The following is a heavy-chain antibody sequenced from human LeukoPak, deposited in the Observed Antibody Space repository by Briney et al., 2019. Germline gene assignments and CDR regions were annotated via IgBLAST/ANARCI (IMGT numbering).Heavy chain of an antibody. Sequence: PGGSLRLSCAASGFTFSSYAMSWVRQAPGKGLEWVSAISGSGGSTYYADSVKGRFTISRDNSKNTLYLQMNSLRAEDTAVYYCAKLYYDILTGYYIRDLYFDYWGQGTLVTVSS. CDR2: ISGSGGST. V-gene: IGHV3-23*01. CDR3: AKLYYDILTGYYIRDLYFDY. CDR1: GFTFSSYA. D-gene: IGHD3-9*01. J-gene: IGHJ4*02.